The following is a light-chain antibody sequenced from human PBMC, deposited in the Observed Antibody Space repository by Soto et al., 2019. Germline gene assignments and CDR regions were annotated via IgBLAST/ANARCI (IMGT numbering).Light chain of an antibody. Sequence: QSVLTQSPSASGTPGQRVTISCSGTSSNIGTNYVYWYQQLPGTAPKVMIYDVTKRPSGVPDRFSGSKSGNTASLTVSALQAEDEADYYCSSYTDRKNLVFGTGTKVTVL. V-gene: IGLV1-47*01. J-gene: IGLJ1*01. CDR1: SSNIGTNY. CDR2: DVT. CDR3: SSYTDRKNLV.